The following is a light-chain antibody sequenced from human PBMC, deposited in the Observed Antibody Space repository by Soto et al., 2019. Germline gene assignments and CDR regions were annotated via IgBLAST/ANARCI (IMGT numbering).Light chain of an antibody. CDR2: RNN. CDR1: SSNIGSNY. V-gene: IGLV1-47*01. J-gene: IGLJ3*02. Sequence: QSVLTQPPSASGTPGQRVTISCSGSSSNIGSNYVYWYQQFPGTAPKLLIYRNNQRPSGVPDRLSGSKSGTSASLAISGLRSEDEADYYCATWDDDLSGWVFGGGTKLTVL. CDR3: ATWDDDLSGWV.